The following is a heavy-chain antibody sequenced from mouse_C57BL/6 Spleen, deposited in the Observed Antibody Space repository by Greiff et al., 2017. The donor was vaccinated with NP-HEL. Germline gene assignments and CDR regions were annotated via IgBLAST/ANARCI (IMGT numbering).Heavy chain of an antibody. J-gene: IGHJ2*01. CDR1: GYTFNEYT. Sequence: QVQLQQSGAELVKPGASVKLSCKASGYTFNEYTIHWVKQRSGQGLVWIGWFSPGNGSIKYNEKFKDKATLTADKSSSTVYMELSRVTSEDSAVYFCARHEEKGGLYDGYYGGYFDYWGQGTTLTVSS. CDR3: ARHEEKGGLYDGYYGGYFDY. D-gene: IGHD2-3*01. V-gene: IGHV1-62-2*01. CDR2: FSPGNGSI.